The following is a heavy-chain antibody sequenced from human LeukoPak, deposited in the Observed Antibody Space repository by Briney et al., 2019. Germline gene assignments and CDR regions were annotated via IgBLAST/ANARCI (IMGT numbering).Heavy chain of an antibody. CDR2: IRYDESHQ. V-gene: IGHV3-33*08. J-gene: IGHJ4*02. CDR1: GFTFSSYW. Sequence: PGGSLRLSCAASGFTFSSYWMSWVRQAPGKGLEWVAVIRYDESHQYYADSVKGRFTISRDNSKNTLYLQMDSLRAEDTAVYYCARWDVATADIEYWGQGTLVTVSS. D-gene: IGHD6-13*01. CDR3: ARWDVATADIEY.